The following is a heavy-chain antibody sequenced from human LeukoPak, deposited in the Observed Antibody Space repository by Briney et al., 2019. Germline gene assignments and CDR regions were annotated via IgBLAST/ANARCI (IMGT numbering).Heavy chain of an antibody. V-gene: IGHV3-7*01. CDR3: LREETIVVIREPPL. CDR2: INQYGNDK. D-gene: IGHD3-22*01. J-gene: IGHJ4*02. Sequence: QAGGSLRLSCAASGFTFSNYWMSWVRQAPGKGLEWVANINQYGNDKYYVDSVKGRFTISRDNAKNSLYLQMNSLRAEDTAIYYCLREETIVVIREPPLRGQGTLVTVSS. CDR1: GFTFSNYW.